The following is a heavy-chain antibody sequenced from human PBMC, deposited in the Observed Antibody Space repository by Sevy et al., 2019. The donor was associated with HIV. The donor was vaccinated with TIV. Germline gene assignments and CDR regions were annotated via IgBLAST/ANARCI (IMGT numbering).Heavy chain of an antibody. D-gene: IGHD4-17*01. CDR1: GFRFSSFE. CDR3: TRDLPPSATTVAHFDY. Sequence: GGSLRLSCAASGFRFSSFEMSWVRQAPGKGLEWVSYISNTGDSEYYSGSVKGRFTISRDTARNSLYLQMSSLRAEDTATYYCTRDLPPSATTVAHFDYWGQRTLVTVSS. V-gene: IGHV3-48*03. CDR2: ISNTGDSE. J-gene: IGHJ4*02.